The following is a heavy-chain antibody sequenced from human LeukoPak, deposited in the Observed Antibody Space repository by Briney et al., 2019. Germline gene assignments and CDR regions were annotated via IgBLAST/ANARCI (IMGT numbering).Heavy chain of an antibody. V-gene: IGHV3-48*04. Sequence: GGSLRLSCAASGFTFSNYSMNWVRQAPGKGLEWVSYITSSSTVYYAGSVKGRFTISRDNAENSLFLQMNSLRAEDTAVYYCARDYCSGPKCYFIDYWGQGALVTVSS. CDR2: ITSSSTV. CDR1: GFTFSNYS. J-gene: IGHJ4*02. D-gene: IGHD2-15*01. CDR3: ARDYCSGPKCYFIDY.